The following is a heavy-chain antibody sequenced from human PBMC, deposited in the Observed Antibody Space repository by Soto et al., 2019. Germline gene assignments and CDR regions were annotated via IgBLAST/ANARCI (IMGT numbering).Heavy chain of an antibody. CDR1: GYTFTNYY. CDR3: AKTYGFLGGYYFDY. Sequence: QVQLVQSGAEVKKPGASVKVSCEASGYTFTNYYIHWVRQAPGQGLGWMAVINPSGGSTRYAQKFQGRVTMTRDTSTSTVSMELSSLRSEDPAVYYCAKTYGFLGGYYFDYWGQGTLVTVSS. J-gene: IGHJ4*02. D-gene: IGHD3-16*01. CDR2: INPSGGST. V-gene: IGHV1-46*01.